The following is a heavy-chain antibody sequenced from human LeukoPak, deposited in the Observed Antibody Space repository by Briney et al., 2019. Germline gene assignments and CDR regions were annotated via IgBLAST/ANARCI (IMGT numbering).Heavy chain of an antibody. V-gene: IGHV3-30-3*01. J-gene: IGHJ6*02. CDR2: ISYDGSNK. Sequence: PGGSLRLSCAASGFTFSSYAMHWVRQAPGKGLEWVAVISYDGSNKYYADSVKGRFTISRDNSKNTLYLQMNSLRAEDTAVYYCARVTSMVRGVIAHYYYYGMDVWGQGTTVTVSS. D-gene: IGHD3-10*01. CDR1: GFTFSSYA. CDR3: ARVTSMVRGVIAHYYYYGMDV.